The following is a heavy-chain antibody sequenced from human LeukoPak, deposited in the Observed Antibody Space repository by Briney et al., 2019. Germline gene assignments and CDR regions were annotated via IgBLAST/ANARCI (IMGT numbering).Heavy chain of an antibody. D-gene: IGHD6-13*01. J-gene: IGHJ4*02. CDR1: GFTFSSYW. CDR3: AREPRSWYYFDY. CDR2: INSDGSST. V-gene: IGHV3-74*01. Sequence: GGSLRLSCAASGFTFSSYWMHWVRQVPGKGLVWVSHINSDGSSTSYADSVKGRFTISRDNAENTVYLQMNSLRAEDTAVYYCAREPRSWYYFDYWGQGTLVTVSS.